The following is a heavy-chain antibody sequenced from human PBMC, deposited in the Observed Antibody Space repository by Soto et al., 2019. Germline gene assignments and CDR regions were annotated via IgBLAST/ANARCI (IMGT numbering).Heavy chain of an antibody. V-gene: IGHV3-33*01. J-gene: IGHJ6*04. Sequence: CMRLAWAPCRLSFSSSCVRVVRQAPHKGLECVAVIWYDGRNKYYADSVKGRFTISRDNSKNTLYLQMNSLRAEDTAVYYCARLQIFGVAGGMDVWGKRPTGTVSS. CDR3: ARLQIFGVAGGMDV. CDR2: IWYDGRNK. CDR1: RLSFSSSC. D-gene: IGHD3-3*01.